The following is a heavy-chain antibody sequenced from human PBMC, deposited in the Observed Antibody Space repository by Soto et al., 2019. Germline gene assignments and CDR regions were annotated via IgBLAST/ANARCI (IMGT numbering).Heavy chain of an antibody. V-gene: IGHV4-34*01. CDR2: INQSGNT. Sequence: QVHLQQWGAGVLKPSETLSLTCAVSGGSFSGYYWTWIRQIPGKGLEWIGEINQSGNTKYNPSLMSRVTMSVDTSRNQFSLKLRSVTAADTAVYYCARPSYALNWDFHYGRQVWGQGTSVTVSS. CDR3: ARPSYALNWDFHYGRQV. D-gene: IGHD2-2*01. CDR1: GGSFSGYY. J-gene: IGHJ6*02.